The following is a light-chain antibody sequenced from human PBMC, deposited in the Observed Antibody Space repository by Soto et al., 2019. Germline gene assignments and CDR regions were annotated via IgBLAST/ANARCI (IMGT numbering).Light chain of an antibody. Sequence: EIVMTQSPATLSVCPRERATVSCRASQSVSSNLAWYQQKPGQAPRLLIYGASTRATGIPARFSGSGSGTEFTLTISSLQSEDFAVYYCQQYNNWPLPFGGGTKVDIK. CDR1: QSVSSN. CDR2: GAS. J-gene: IGKJ4*01. V-gene: IGKV3D-15*01. CDR3: QQYNNWPLP.